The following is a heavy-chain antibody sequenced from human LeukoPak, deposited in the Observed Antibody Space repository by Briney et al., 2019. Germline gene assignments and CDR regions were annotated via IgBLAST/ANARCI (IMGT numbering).Heavy chain of an antibody. Sequence: SETLSLTCAVSGGSISSGGYSWSWIRQPPGKGLEWIGYIYHSGSTYYNPSLKSRVTISVDTPKNQFCLKLSSVTAADTAVYYCARVKAVPAAILIWGQGTLVTVSS. D-gene: IGHD2-2*02. J-gene: IGHJ4*02. CDR1: GGSISSGGYS. CDR2: IYHSGST. V-gene: IGHV4-30-2*05. CDR3: ARVKAVPAAILI.